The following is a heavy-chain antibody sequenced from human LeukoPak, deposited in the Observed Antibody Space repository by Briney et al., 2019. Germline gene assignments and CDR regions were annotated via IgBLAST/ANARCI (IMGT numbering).Heavy chain of an antibody. V-gene: IGHV1-2*04. Sequence: GASVKVSCKASGYTFTGYYMHWVRQAPGQGLEWMGWINPNSGGTNYAQKFQGWVTMTRDTSISTAYMELSRLRSDDTAVYYCAREGAATQGAFDIWGQGTMVTVSS. CDR2: INPNSGGT. D-gene: IGHD6-25*01. CDR3: AREGAATQGAFDI. CDR1: GYTFTGYY. J-gene: IGHJ3*02.